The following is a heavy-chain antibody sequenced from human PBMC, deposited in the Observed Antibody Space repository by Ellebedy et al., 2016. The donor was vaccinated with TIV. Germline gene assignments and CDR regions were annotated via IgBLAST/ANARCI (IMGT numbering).Heavy chain of an antibody. CDR1: GFTFNSYR. V-gene: IGHV3-69-1*01. CDR2: ISKSDTT. CDR3: ARDAMIWIFDS. J-gene: IGHJ4*02. Sequence: GESLKISCAASGFTFNSYRMNWVRQAPGKGLEWISYISKSDTTYYADSVRGRFTISRDKAKRSLYLQMKSLRLEDTAVYYCARDAMIWIFDSWGQGTLVTVSS. D-gene: IGHD3-22*01.